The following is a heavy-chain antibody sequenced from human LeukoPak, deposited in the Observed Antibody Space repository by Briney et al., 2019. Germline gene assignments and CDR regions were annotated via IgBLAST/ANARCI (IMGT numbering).Heavy chain of an antibody. Sequence: PGGTLSLSCAASGVTISSYCMSWVRQAPGKGLEWVANIKQGGSEKYYADSVKGRFTISRDNAKNSLYMQMNSLRAEDTAVYYCARDQETYYYDSSGFRYFDYWGQGTLVTVSS. D-gene: IGHD3-22*01. CDR1: GVTISSYC. CDR2: IKQGGSEK. J-gene: IGHJ4*02. CDR3: ARDQETYYYDSSGFRYFDY. V-gene: IGHV3-7*01.